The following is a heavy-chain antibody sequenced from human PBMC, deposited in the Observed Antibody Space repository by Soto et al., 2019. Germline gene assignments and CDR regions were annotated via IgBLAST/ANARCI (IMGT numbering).Heavy chain of an antibody. D-gene: IGHD3-22*01. J-gene: IGHJ4*02. V-gene: IGHV3-43D*04. CDR3: AKALYYYDSSPLDH. CDR1: GFDFEDYA. Sequence: GGSLRLSCAAAGFDFEDYAMHWVRQVPGKGLEWVSLTNSDGTDSYYMDSVKGRFTISRDNGKSPLYLQMDRLRPEDTALYFCAKALYYYDSSPLDHWGQGTLVTVSS. CDR2: TNSDGTDS.